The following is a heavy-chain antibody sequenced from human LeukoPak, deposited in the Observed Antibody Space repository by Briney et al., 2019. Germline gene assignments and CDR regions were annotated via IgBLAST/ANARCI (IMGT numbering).Heavy chain of an antibody. J-gene: IGHJ4*02. V-gene: IGHV1-2*02. CDR1: GYKFISQY. CDR2: MHGGNGNT. Sequence: ASVRVSCKASGYKFISQYLQWVRQAPGLGPEWMGWMHGGNGNTRYAEKFEGRVTMTRETSTSTAYMDLSSLTSDDTAVYYCAREGSYCVGGDCYSFDFWGQGTLVTVSS. D-gene: IGHD2-21*02. CDR3: AREGSYCVGGDCYSFDF.